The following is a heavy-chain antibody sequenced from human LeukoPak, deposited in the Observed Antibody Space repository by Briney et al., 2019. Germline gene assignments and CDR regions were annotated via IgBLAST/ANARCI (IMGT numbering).Heavy chain of an antibody. CDR3: ARVRRIAVAGRYYYYYMDV. D-gene: IGHD6-19*01. CDR1: GGSFSSYA. CDR2: IIPIFGTA. V-gene: IGHV1-69*05. J-gene: IGHJ6*03. Sequence: SVKVSCKASGGSFSSYAISWVRQAPGQGLEWMGGIIPIFGTANYAQKLQGRVTITTAESTSTAYMELSSLRSEDTAVYYCARVRRIAVAGRYYYYYMDVWGKGTTVTVSS.